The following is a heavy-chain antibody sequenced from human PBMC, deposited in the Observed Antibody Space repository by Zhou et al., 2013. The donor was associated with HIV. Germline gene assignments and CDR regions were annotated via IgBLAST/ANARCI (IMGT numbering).Heavy chain of an antibody. CDR2: ISAYNRNT. D-gene: IGHD3-22*01. V-gene: IGHV1-18*01. Sequence: QVKLVQSGAEMKKPGASVKVSCKASGYTFTSYGISWVRQAPGQGLEWMGWISAYNRNTNYAQKLQGRVTMTTDTSTSTGYMELRSLRSDDTAVYYXARALRYHSSADSLLYYYYYGMDVWGQGTTVTVSS. J-gene: IGHJ6*02. CDR3: ARALRYHSSADSLLYYYYYGMDV. CDR1: GYTFTSYG.